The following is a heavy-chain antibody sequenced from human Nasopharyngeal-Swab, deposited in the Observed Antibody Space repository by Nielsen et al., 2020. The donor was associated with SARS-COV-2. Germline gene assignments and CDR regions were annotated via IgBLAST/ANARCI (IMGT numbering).Heavy chain of an antibody. D-gene: IGHD2-15*01. CDR3: ARVGVLSFDY. Sequence: ASVKVSFKSSGYTFTGYYMHWVRQAPGQGLEWMGRINPNSGGTNYAQKFQGRVNMTRDTSISTAYMELSRLRSDDTAVYYCARVGVLSFDYWGQGTLVTVSS. CDR2: INPNSGGT. CDR1: GYTFTGYY. V-gene: IGHV1-2*06. J-gene: IGHJ4*02.